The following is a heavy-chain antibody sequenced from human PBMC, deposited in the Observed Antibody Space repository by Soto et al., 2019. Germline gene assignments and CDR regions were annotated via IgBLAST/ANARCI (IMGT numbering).Heavy chain of an antibody. CDR2: INHSGST. CDR1: GGSFSGYY. J-gene: IGHJ6*03. CDR3: ARGLWGDSIRYYMDV. Sequence: QVQLQQWGAGLLKPSETLSLTCAVYGGSFSGYYWSWIRQPPGKGLEWIGEINHSGSTNYNPSLKSRVTISVDTSKNQFSLKLSSVTAADTAVYYCARGLWGDSIRYYMDVWGKGTTVTVSS. V-gene: IGHV4-34*01. D-gene: IGHD3-10*01.